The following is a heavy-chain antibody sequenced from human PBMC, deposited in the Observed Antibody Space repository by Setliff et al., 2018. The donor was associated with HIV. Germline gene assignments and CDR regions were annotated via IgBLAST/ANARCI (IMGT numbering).Heavy chain of an antibody. J-gene: IGHJ1*01. CDR3: AKDGSGWSQH. Sequence: GGSLRLSCAASAFSFSNYWMTWVRQAPGKGLEWVGMIDPHGTTKGSADSLKDRFAISRDNAKSSLYLQMSGLRTEDMAVYYCAKDGSGWSQHWGQGTRVTVSS. CDR1: AFSFSNYW. CDR2: IDPHGTTK. V-gene: IGHV3-7*01. D-gene: IGHD6-19*01.